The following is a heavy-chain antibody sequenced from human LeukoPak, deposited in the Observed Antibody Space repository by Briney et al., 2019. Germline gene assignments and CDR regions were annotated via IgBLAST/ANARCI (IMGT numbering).Heavy chain of an antibody. CDR2: IYTSGST. D-gene: IGHD3-3*01. CDR3: ARVLGGFDYFWSGYTHAFDI. CDR1: GGSISSYY. Sequence: KPSETLSLTCTVSGGSISSYYWSWIRQPAGKGLEWIGRIYTSGSTNYNPSLKSRVTMSVDTSKNQFSLKLSSVTAADTAVYYCARVLGGFDYFWSGYTHAFDIWGQGTMVTVSS. V-gene: IGHV4-4*07. J-gene: IGHJ3*02.